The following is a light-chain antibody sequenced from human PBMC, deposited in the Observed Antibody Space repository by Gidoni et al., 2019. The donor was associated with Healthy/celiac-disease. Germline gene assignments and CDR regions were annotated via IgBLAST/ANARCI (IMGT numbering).Light chain of an antibody. CDR3: QQSYSTPLT. J-gene: IGKJ4*01. CDR2: ATV. CDR1: QSISSY. V-gene: IGKV1-39*01. Sequence: DIQMTQSPSSLSASVGDRVTITCRACQSISSYLTWYQQKPGKAPKLLIYATVSLQRGVSSRFSGSGSGTDFTLTISSLQPEDFATYYCQQSYSTPLTCGGGTKVEIK.